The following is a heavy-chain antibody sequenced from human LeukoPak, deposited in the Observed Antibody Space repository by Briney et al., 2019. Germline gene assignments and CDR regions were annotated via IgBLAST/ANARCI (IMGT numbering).Heavy chain of an antibody. J-gene: IGHJ5*02. V-gene: IGHV4-4*09. CDR2: IYTSGST. CDR3: ARNYGGNSRWFDP. CDR1: GGSSSSVY. D-gene: IGHD4-23*01. Sequence: PSVTLSLTCTVSGGSSSSVYWGWLRHPPGKGPEWIGYIYTSGSTNYNPSLKSRVTISVDTSKNQFSLKLSSVTAADTAVYYCARNYGGNSRWFDPWGQGTLVTVSS.